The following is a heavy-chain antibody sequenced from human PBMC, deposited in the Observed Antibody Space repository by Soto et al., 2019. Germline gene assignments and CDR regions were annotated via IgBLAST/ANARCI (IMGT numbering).Heavy chain of an antibody. CDR1: GFTFSSYA. Sequence: GGSLRLSCAASGFTFSSYAMSWVRQAPGKGLEWVSAISGSGGSTYYADSVKGRFTISRDNSKNTLYLQMNSLRAEDTAVYYCAKSGRVIVGATTLDYWGQGTLVTVSS. V-gene: IGHV3-23*01. D-gene: IGHD1-26*01. J-gene: IGHJ4*02. CDR2: ISGSGGST. CDR3: AKSGRVIVGATTLDY.